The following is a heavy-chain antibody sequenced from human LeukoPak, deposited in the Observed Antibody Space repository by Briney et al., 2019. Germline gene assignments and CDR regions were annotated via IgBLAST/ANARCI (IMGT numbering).Heavy chain of an antibody. V-gene: IGHV3-43*01. J-gene: IGHJ3*02. CDR1: GFTFEDYT. CDR2: MSGDGGEP. Sequence: GGSLRLSCATSGFTFEDYTLHWVRQAAGKGLEWISLMSGDGGEPDYSSSVQGRVTIYRDRSKNSLFLQISSLRHDDSCMYFCTKGRGVALNDALDMWEQRTMVIVSS. D-gene: IGHD3-3*01. CDR3: TKGRGVALNDALDM.